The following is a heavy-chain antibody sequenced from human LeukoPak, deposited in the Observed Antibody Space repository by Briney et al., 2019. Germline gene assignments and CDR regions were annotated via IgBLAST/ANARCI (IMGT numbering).Heavy chain of an antibody. D-gene: IGHD2/OR15-2a*01. CDR1: GNYW. J-gene: IGHJ4*02. CDR3: ASFYETY. V-gene: IGHV3-74*01. Sequence: GGSLRLSCAASGNYWMHWVRQAPGKGLVWVSHINSDGSWTSYADSVKGRFTISKDNAKNTVYLQMNNLRAEDTAVYYCASFYETYWGRGTLVTVSS. CDR2: INSDGSWT.